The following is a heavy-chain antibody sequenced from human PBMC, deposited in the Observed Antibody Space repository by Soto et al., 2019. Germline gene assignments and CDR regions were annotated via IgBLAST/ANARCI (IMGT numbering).Heavy chain of an antibody. Sequence: PSETLSLTCTLSGSSISSGRYYLSWLRQHPGKVLEWIGYIYYSGSTYYNPSLKSRVTISVDTSKNQFSLKLSSVTAADTAVYYCTRGRENGDYEDFDYWGQGTLVTVST. V-gene: IGHV4-31*03. CDR1: GSSISSGRYY. D-gene: IGHD4-17*01. J-gene: IGHJ4*02. CDR2: IYYSGST. CDR3: TRGRENGDYEDFDY.